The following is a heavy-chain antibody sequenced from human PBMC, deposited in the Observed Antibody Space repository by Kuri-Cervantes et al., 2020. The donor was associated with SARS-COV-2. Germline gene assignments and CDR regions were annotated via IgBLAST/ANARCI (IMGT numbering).Heavy chain of an antibody. CDR3: ARGLKQWELRGAFDY. CDR1: GFTFSSYW. Sequence: GGSLRLSCAASGFTFSSYWMSWVRQAPGKGLEWVANIKQDGSEKYYVDSVKGRFTISRDNAKNSLYLQMNSLRAEDTAVYYCARGLKQWELRGAFDYWGQGTLVTVSS. D-gene: IGHD1-26*01. CDR2: IKQDGSEK. V-gene: IGHV3-7*01. J-gene: IGHJ4*02.